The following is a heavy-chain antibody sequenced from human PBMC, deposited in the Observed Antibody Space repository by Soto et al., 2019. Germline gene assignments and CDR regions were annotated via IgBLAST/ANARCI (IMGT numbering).Heavy chain of an antibody. CDR1: GFTFSSYW. CDR2: IKQDGSEK. J-gene: IGHJ6*02. V-gene: IGHV3-7*01. Sequence: GVSLRLSCAASGFTFSSYWMSWVRQAPGKGLEWVANIKQDGSEKYYVDSVKGRFTISRDNAKNSLYLQMNSLRAEDTAVYYCARDLGIGAAGRGYWYYYGMDVWGQGTTVTVSS. D-gene: IGHD6-13*01. CDR3: ARDLGIGAAGRGYWYYYGMDV.